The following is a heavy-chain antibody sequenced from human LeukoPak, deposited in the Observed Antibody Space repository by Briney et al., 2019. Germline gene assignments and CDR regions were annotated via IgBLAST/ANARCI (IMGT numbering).Heavy chain of an antibody. J-gene: IGHJ4*02. D-gene: IGHD3-3*01. CDR3: AREKDYYDFWSGYYEGTQAYYFDY. CDR2: INPNSGGT. Sequence: GASVKVSCKASGYTFTGYYMHWVRQAPGQGLEWMGWINPNSGGTNYAQKFQGRVTMTRDTSISTAYMELSSLRSEDTAVYYCAREKDYYDFWSGYYEGTQAYYFDYWGQGTLVTVSS. CDR1: GYTFTGYY. V-gene: IGHV1-2*02.